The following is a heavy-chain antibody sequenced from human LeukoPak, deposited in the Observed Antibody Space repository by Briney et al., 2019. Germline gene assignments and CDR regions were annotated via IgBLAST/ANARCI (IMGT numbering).Heavy chain of an antibody. CDR3: VKDHGYRSGWYVRGFDY. J-gene: IGHJ4*02. CDR1: GITFSGYA. D-gene: IGHD6-19*01. Sequence: PGGSLRLSCSASGITFSGYAMHWVRQAPGKGLEYVSGVSSNGGSTYLADSVKGRFSTSRDNSKNTLYLQMSSLRAEDTAVYYCVKDHGYRSGWYVRGFDYWGQGTLVTVSS. CDR2: VSSNGGST. V-gene: IGHV3-64D*08.